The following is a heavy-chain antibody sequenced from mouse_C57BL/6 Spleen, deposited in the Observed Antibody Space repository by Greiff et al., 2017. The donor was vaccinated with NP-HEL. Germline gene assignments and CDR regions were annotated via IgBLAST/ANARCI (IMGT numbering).Heavy chain of an antibody. D-gene: IGHD1-1*01. CDR3: ANSPHYYGSSYYFDY. Sequence: EVKLVESGPGLVKPSQSLSLTCSVTGYSITSGYYWNWIRQFPGNKLEWMGYISYDGSNNYNPSLKNRISITRDTAKNQFFLKLNSVTTEDTATYYCANSPHYYGSSYYFDYWGQGTTLTVSS. CDR2: ISYDGSN. J-gene: IGHJ2*01. V-gene: IGHV3-6*01. CDR1: GYSITSGYY.